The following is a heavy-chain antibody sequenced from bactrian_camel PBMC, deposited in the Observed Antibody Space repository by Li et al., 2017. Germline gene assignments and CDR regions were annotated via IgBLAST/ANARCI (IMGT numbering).Heavy chain of an antibody. CDR2: INSIGGT. D-gene: IGHD3*01. V-gene: IGHV3S53*01. CDR1: GYIRC. Sequence: HVQLVESGGGSVEAGGSLNLSCTYQGYIRCMAWFRQAPGKEREKVATINSIGGTTYVDSVKGRFTISQDNAKTTLYLQMNSLKTEDTAVYYYAASEGDYCPEDPEQVDFDYWGQGTQVTVS. J-gene: IGHJ6*01. CDR3: AASEGDYCPEDPEQVDFDY.